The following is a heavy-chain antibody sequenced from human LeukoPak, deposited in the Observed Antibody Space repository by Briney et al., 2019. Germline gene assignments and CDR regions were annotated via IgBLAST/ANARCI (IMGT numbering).Heavy chain of an antibody. CDR3: ARQGLYDSSDFWTFHH. V-gene: IGHV1-24*01. J-gene: IGHJ1*01. Sequence: ASVKVSYKVSVYTLTELSMHWVRQAPGKGLEWMGGFDPEDGETIYAQKFQGRVTMTEDTSTDTAYMELSSLRAEDTAVYYCARQGLYDSSDFWTFHHWGQGTLVTVSS. D-gene: IGHD3/OR15-3a*01. CDR2: FDPEDGET. CDR1: VYTLTELS.